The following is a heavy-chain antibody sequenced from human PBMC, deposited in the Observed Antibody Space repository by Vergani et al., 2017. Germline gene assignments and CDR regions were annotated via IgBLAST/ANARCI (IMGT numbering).Heavy chain of an antibody. J-gene: IGHJ4*02. CDR2: ISSSGTTI. CDR1: GFTVSSNY. CDR3: AKVHIGYSGSYFDY. V-gene: IGHV3-48*01. D-gene: IGHD5-12*01. Sequence: EVQLVESGGGLVQPGGSLRLSCAASGFTVSSNYMSWVRQAPGKGLEWVSYISSSGTTIYYADSVQGRFTISRDNSKNTLYLQMNSLRAEDTAVYYCAKVHIGYSGSYFDYWGQGTLVTVSS.